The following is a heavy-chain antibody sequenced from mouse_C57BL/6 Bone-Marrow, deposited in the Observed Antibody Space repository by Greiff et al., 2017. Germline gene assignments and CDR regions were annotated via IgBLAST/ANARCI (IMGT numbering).Heavy chain of an antibody. J-gene: IGHJ2*01. CDR3: TSIYDGYQRVFDY. D-gene: IGHD2-3*01. Sequence: VQLKESGAELVRPGASVKLSCTASGFNIKDYYMHWVKQRPEQGLEWIGRIDPEDGDTEYAPKFQGKATMTADTSSNTAYLQLSSLTSADTAVDYCTSIYDGYQRVFDYWGQGTTLTVSS. CDR2: IDPEDGDT. CDR1: GFNIKDYY. V-gene: IGHV14-1*01.